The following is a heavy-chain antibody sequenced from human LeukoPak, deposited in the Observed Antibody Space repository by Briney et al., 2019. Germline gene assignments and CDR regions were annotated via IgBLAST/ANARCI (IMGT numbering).Heavy chain of an antibody. J-gene: IGHJ6*02. CDR1: GFTFSSYA. Sequence: GGSLRLSCAASGFTFSSYARHWVRQAPGKGLEWVAVISYDGSNKYYADSVKGRFTISRDNSKNTLYLQMNSLRAEDTAVYYCARDKEYSSSWDYYYYYGMDVWGQGTTVTVSS. CDR3: ARDKEYSSSWDYYYYYGMDV. D-gene: IGHD6-13*01. V-gene: IGHV3-30-3*01. CDR2: ISYDGSNK.